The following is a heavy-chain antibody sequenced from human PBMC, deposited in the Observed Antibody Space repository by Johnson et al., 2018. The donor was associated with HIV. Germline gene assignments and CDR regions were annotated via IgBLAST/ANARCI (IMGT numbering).Heavy chain of an antibody. CDR2: ISYDGSNK. Sequence: QMLLVESGGGVVQPGRSLSLSCAASGFTFSSYAMHWVRQAPGKGLEWVAVISYDGSNKYYADSVKGRFTISRDNSKNTLYLQMNSLRAEDTAVYYCARVTMIVVVMQAFDIWGQGTMVTVSS. V-gene: IGHV3-30*04. J-gene: IGHJ3*02. D-gene: IGHD3-22*01. CDR1: GFTFSSYA. CDR3: ARVTMIVVVMQAFDI.